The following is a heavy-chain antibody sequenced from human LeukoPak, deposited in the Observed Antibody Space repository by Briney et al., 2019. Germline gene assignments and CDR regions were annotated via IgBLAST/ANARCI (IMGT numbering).Heavy chain of an antibody. V-gene: IGHV4-4*07. CDR2: IYTSGST. Sequence: SETLSLTCTVSGGSISSYYWSWIRQPAGKGLEWIGRIYTSGSTNYNPSLKSRVTMSVDTSKNQFSLKLSSVTAADTAVYYCARRALYCSGGSCYPYYFDYWGQGTLVTVSS. J-gene: IGHJ4*02. CDR1: GGSISSYY. CDR3: ARRALYCSGGSCYPYYFDY. D-gene: IGHD2-15*01.